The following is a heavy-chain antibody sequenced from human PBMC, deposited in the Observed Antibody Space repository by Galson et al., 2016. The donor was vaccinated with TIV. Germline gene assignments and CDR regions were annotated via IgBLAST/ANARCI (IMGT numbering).Heavy chain of an antibody. D-gene: IGHD2-8*02. Sequence: QSGAEVKEPGESLKISCKGSGYRFATSWIGWVRQMPGKGLEWMGIIYPGDSDTRYSRSFEGQVTISADKSSKTAYLHWSSLKASDTAMYSCARRGYCTGGNCVAYDAFAVWGQGTMVTVSA. CDR3: ARRGYCTGGNCVAYDAFAV. J-gene: IGHJ3*01. CDR1: GYRFATSW. V-gene: IGHV5-51*01. CDR2: IYPGDSDT.